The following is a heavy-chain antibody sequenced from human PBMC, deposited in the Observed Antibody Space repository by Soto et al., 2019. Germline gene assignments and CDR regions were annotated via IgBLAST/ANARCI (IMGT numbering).Heavy chain of an antibody. V-gene: IGHV3-23*01. CDR2: ISGSGGST. J-gene: IGHJ6*02. CDR1: GFPFSSYG. D-gene: IGHD4-17*01. Sequence: PGGSLRLSCAASGFPFSSYGMSWVRQAPGKGLEWVSAISGSGGSTYYADSVKGRFTISRDNSKNTLYLQMNSLRAEDTAVYYCAKGTTVTTGDMDVWGQGTTVTVSS. CDR3: AKGTTVTTGDMDV.